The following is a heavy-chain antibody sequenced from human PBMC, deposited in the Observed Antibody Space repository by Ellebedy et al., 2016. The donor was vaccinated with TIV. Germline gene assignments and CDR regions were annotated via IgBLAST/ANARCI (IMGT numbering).Heavy chain of an antibody. CDR2: ISSSSSYI. Sequence: GESLKISXAASGFTFSSYGMHWVRQAPGKGLEWVSSISSSSSYIYYADSVKGRFTISRDNAKNSLYLQMNSLRAEDTAVYYCARDGGNGLRYYYYGMDVWGQGTTVTVSS. D-gene: IGHD4-17*01. J-gene: IGHJ6*02. CDR3: ARDGGNGLRYYYYGMDV. V-gene: IGHV3-21*01. CDR1: GFTFSSYG.